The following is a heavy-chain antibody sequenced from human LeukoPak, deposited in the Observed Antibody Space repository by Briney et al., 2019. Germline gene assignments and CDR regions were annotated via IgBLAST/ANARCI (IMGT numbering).Heavy chain of an antibody. CDR3: ARGLGYYDSSGYGYNWFDP. CDR2: IYYSGST. CDR1: GGSISGYH. J-gene: IGHJ5*02. Sequence: PSETLSLTCTVSGGSISGYHWSWIRQPPGKGLEWIGYIYYSGSTNYNPSLKSRVTISVDTSKHQFSLKLSSVTAADTAVYYCARGLGYYDSSGYGYNWFDPWGQGTLVTVSS. V-gene: IGHV4-59*01. D-gene: IGHD3-22*01.